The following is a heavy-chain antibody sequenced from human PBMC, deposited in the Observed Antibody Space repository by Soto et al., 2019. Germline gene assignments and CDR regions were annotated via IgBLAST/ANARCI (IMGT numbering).Heavy chain of an antibody. V-gene: IGHV1-3*01. D-gene: IGHD2-15*01. CDR2: INAGNGNT. CDR1: GYTFTSYA. J-gene: IGHJ3*02. Sequence: ASVKVSCKASGYTFTSYAMHWVRQAPGQRLEWMGWINAGNGNTKYSQKFRGRVTITRDTSASTAYMELSSLRSEDTAVYYCARECPDGGGSDERPDHDAFDIWGQGTMVTVS. CDR3: ARECPDGGGSDERPDHDAFDI.